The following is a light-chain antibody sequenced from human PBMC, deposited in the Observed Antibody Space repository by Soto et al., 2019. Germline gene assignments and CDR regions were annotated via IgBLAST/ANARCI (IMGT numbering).Light chain of an antibody. V-gene: IGKV2-28*01. CDR3: MQTLQTPT. CDR1: QSLLHSNGYNY. CDR2: LGS. J-gene: IGKJ1*01. Sequence: DIVMTQSPLSLPVTPGEPASISCRSSQSLLHSNGYNYLDWYLQKPGQSPKLLIYLGSNRASGVPDRFSGSGLGTDFTLKISRVEAEDVGVDDCMQTLQTPTFGQGTKVDIK.